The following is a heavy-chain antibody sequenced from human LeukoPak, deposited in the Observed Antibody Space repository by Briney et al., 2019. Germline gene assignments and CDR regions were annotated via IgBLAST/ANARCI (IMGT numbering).Heavy chain of an antibody. J-gene: IGHJ4*02. CDR1: GFTFSSYD. D-gene: IGHD2-2*01. Sequence: GGSLRLSCAASGFTFSSYDMHWVRQAPGKGLEWVSAISGSGGSTYYADSVKGRFTISRDNSKNTLYLQMNSLKTEDTAVYYCTSYCSSTSCYGVGYWGQGTLVTVSS. CDR3: TSYCSSTSCYGVGY. V-gene: IGHV3-23*01. CDR2: ISGSGGST.